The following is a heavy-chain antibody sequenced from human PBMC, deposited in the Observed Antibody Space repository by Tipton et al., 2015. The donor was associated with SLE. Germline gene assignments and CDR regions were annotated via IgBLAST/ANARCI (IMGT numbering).Heavy chain of an antibody. CDR1: GDSVSSNSAA. D-gene: IGHD4-11*01. Sequence: GLVKPSQTLSLTCAISGDSVSSNSAAWNWIRQSPSRGLEWLGRTYYRSKWYNDYAVSVKSRITINPDTSKNQFSLKLSSVTAADTAVYYCARAPPYSNYVFDLWGRGTLVTVSS. V-gene: IGHV6-1*01. J-gene: IGHJ2*01. CDR3: ARAPPYSNYVFDL. CDR2: TYYRSKWYN.